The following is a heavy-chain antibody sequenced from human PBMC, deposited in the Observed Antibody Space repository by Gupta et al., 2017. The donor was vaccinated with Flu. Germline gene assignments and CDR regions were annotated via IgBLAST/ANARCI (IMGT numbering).Heavy chain of an antibody. CDR3: ARADLREYSSSSDSSEYFQH. V-gene: IGHV3-21*01. J-gene: IGHJ1*01. Sequence: EVQLVESGGGLVKPGGSLRLSCAASGFTFSSYSMNWVRQAPGKGLEGVSSISSSRSYIYYADSVKGRFTISRDNAKNSLYLQMNSLRAEDTAVYYCARADLREYSSSSDSSEYFQHWGQGTLVTVSS. D-gene: IGHD6-6*01. CDR1: GFTFSSYS. CDR2: ISSSRSYI.